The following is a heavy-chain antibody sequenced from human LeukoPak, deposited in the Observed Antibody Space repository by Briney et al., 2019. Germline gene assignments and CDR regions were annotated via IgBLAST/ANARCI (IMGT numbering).Heavy chain of an antibody. D-gene: IGHD5-18*01. J-gene: IGHJ5*02. Sequence: SETLSLTCTVSGGSISSGDYYWSWIRQPPGKGLEWIGYIYYSGSTYYNPSLKSRVAISTDTSKSLFSLNLRSVTAADTALYYCARGRGFSYAFDPWGPGTLVTVSS. V-gene: IGHV4-30-4*01. CDR2: IYYSGST. CDR3: ARGRGFSYAFDP. CDR1: GGSISSGDYY.